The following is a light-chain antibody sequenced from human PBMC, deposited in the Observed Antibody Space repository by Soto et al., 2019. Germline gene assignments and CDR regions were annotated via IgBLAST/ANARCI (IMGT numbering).Light chain of an antibody. Sequence: DIRLTQSPSTLSASVGDRVTITCRASQSLNNWVAWFQQKPGKAPKLPIYDASTLQTGVPSRFSGSGSGTEFTLTISSLQPDDFATYYCQRYNAFSQTFGQGTRVEIK. CDR2: DAS. CDR3: QRYNAFSQT. CDR1: QSLNNW. V-gene: IGKV1-5*01. J-gene: IGKJ1*01.